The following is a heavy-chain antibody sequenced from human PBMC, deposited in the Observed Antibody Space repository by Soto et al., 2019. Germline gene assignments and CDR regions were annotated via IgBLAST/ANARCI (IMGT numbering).Heavy chain of an antibody. Sequence: PGGSLRLSCAASGFNFSIYGMHWVRQAPGKGLGWVAIIWYDENNKYYAESVKGRFTISRDNSNNTWYLLMNSLRAEDTAVYYWVRDQNFLTGDDEFGLWGRGTMVTVSS. CDR1: GFNFSIYG. D-gene: IGHD3-9*01. CDR3: VRDQNFLTGDDEFGL. V-gene: IGHV3-33*01. J-gene: IGHJ3*01. CDR2: IWYDENNK.